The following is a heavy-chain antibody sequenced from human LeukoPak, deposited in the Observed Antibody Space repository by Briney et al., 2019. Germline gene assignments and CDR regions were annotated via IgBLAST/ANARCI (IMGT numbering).Heavy chain of an antibody. CDR3: ARSVEGYCSGGNCYYYSYYMDV. J-gene: IGHJ6*03. V-gene: IGHV1-2*02. D-gene: IGHD2-15*01. Sequence: ASVKVSCKASGYTFTGYYMHWVRQAPGQGLEWMGWINPNSGGTNYAQKFQGRVTMTRDTSISTAYMELSRLRSDDTAVYYCARSVEGYCSGGNCYYYSYYMDVWGKGTTVTVSS. CDR2: INPNSGGT. CDR1: GYTFTGYY.